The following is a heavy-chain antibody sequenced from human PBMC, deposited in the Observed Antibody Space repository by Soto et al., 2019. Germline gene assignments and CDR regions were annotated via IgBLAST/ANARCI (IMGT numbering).Heavy chain of an antibody. CDR1: GYSFTRYW. J-gene: IGHJ6*02. Sequence: ESMKISCKGSGYSFTRYWISWVRQMPGKGLEWVGRIDPSDSYTNYSPSFQGHVTISADKSISTAYLQWSSLKASDTAMYYCDRTESSCYYLGYYYGLVFWGAARTVTVS. D-gene: IGHD3-22*01. CDR3: DRTESSCYYLGYYYGLVF. CDR2: IDPSDSYT. V-gene: IGHV5-10-1*01.